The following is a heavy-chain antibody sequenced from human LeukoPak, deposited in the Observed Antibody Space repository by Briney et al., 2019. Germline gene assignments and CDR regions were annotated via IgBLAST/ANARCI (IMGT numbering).Heavy chain of an antibody. CDR2: ISYSADST. J-gene: IGHJ4*02. CDR3: VLPSYGDYHI. CDR1: GFSFSNAW. D-gene: IGHD4-17*01. V-gene: IGHV3-23*01. Sequence: GGSLRLSCAASGFSFSNAWMSWVRQAPGKGLEWVSAISYSADSTYYADSVKGRFTISRDYSKNTLYLQMNSLRAEDTAVYYCVLPSYGDYHIWGQGTLVTVSS.